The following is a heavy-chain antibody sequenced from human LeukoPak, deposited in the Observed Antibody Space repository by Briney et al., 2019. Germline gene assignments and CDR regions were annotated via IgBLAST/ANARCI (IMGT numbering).Heavy chain of an antibody. J-gene: IGHJ4*02. CDR1: GYTFTSYY. V-gene: IGHV1-46*01. D-gene: IGHD3-10*01. CDR2: ISPSGGST. Sequence: ASVKVSCKAPGYTFTSYYMHWVRQAPGQGLEWMGIISPSGGSTNYAQKFQGRVTMTRDTSTSTVYMELTSLRSEDTAVYYCARSYKASRGPWYYWGQGTLGTRSP. CDR3: ARSYKASRGPWYY.